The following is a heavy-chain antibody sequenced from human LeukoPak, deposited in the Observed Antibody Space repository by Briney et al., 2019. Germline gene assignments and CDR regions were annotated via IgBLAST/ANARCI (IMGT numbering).Heavy chain of an antibody. V-gene: IGHV3-11*01. J-gene: IGHJ4*02. CDR3: AKYVLRYFDWPYFDY. Sequence: GGSLRLSCAASGFTVSSNYMSWIRQAPGKGLEWVSYISSSGSTIYYADSVKGRFTISRDNAKNSLYLQMNSLRAEDTAVYYCAKYVLRYFDWPYFDYWGQGTLVTVSS. D-gene: IGHD3-9*01. CDR1: GFTVSSNY. CDR2: ISSSGSTI.